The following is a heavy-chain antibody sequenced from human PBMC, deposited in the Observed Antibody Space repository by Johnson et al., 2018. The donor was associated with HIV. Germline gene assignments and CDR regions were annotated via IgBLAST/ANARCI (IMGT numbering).Heavy chain of an antibody. V-gene: IGHV3-30-3*01. CDR1: GFTFSSYA. D-gene: IGHD2-15*01. CDR2: ISYDGSNE. CDR3: ARDGRYCSGGSCPDAFDI. Sequence: QVQLVESGGGVVQPGMSLRLSCAASGFTFSSYAMHWVRQAPGKGLEWVAVISYDGSNEYFADSVKGRFTISRDNFKNTLYLQMNSLRAEDTAVYYCARDGRYCSGGSCPDAFDIWGQGTMVTVSS. J-gene: IGHJ3*02.